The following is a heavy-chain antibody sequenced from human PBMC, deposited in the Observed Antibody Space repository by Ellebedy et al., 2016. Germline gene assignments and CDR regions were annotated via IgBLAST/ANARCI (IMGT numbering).Heavy chain of an antibody. D-gene: IGHD2-21*01. J-gene: IGHJ4*02. V-gene: IGHV3-7*01. Sequence: GESLKISCAASGFTFSSYSMNWVRQAPGKGLEWVANIKPGGSEKYYLDSVEGRFTISRDDAKSAVYLQMTGLRADDTGFYYCARGGIDFDYWGQGALVTVSS. CDR1: GFTFSSYS. CDR2: IKPGGSEK. CDR3: ARGGIDFDY.